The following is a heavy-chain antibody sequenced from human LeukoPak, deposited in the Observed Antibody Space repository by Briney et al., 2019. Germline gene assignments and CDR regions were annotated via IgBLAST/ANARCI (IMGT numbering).Heavy chain of an antibody. D-gene: IGHD6-13*01. Sequence: PSSTLSLTGTVPGGSISSYYWGWIRQPPGKGLEWIGFIYYSGSTNYNPSLKSRVTISVDTSKNQFSLKLSSVTAADTAVYYCARGSSSWYLTSYYYYGMDVWGKGTTVTVSS. CDR1: GGSISSYY. J-gene: IGHJ6*04. V-gene: IGHV4-59*01. CDR2: IYYSGST. CDR3: ARGSSSWYLTSYYYYGMDV.